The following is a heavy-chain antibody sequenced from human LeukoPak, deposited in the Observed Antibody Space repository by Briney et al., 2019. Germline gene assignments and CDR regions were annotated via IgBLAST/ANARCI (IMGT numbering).Heavy chain of an antibody. CDR2: ISSSSSTI. J-gene: IGHJ4*02. D-gene: IGHD3-3*01. Sequence: GGSLRLSCAASVFTFSNYNMNWVRQAPGKGLEWVSYISSSSSTIHYAESVKGRFTISRDNARNSLYLQMNSLRAEDTAVYYCARDFLEDDYWGQGTLVTVSS. V-gene: IGHV3-48*01. CDR3: ARDFLEDDY. CDR1: VFTFSNYN.